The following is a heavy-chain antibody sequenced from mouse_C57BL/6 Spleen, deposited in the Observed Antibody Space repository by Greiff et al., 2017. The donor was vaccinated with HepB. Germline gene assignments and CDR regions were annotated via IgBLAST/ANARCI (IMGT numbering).Heavy chain of an antibody. CDR2: IHPNSGST. D-gene: IGHD1-1*01. J-gene: IGHJ2*01. V-gene: IGHV1-64*01. Sequence: QVQLKQPGAELVKPGASVKLSCKASGYTFTSYWMHWVKQRPGQGLEWIGMIHPNSGSTNYNEKFKSKATLTVDKSSSTAYMQLSSLTSEDSAVYYCARSVTTGVASDYWGQGTTLTVSS. CDR1: GYTFTSYW. CDR3: ARSVTTGVASDY.